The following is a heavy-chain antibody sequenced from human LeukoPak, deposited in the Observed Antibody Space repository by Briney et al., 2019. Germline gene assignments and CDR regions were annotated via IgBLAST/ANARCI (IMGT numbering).Heavy chain of an antibody. V-gene: IGHV4-34*01. Sequence: SQTLSPTCALYAESSAAFYCSWIRQPPRNGLGWIGGIHHIVSTNYHPSLKTRVTISIDTSKNQFSLKRSSVTAADTAVYYCARVTSGYSYGPPGKTHLGWFDPWGKGTLVTVSS. J-gene: IGHJ5*02. CDR3: ARVTSGYSYGPPGKTHLGWFDP. D-gene: IGHD5-18*01. CDR2: IHHIVST. CDR1: AESSAAFY.